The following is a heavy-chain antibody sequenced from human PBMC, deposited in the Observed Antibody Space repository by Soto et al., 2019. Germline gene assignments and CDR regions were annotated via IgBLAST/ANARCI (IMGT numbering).Heavy chain of an antibody. CDR3: ATWEERYFPD. J-gene: IGHJ1*01. CDR2: VSHDGSHK. Sequence: QVPLVASGGGVVQPGRSLRLSCAASGFTFNSFTMHWVRQAPGQGLGWVAVVSHDGSHKYTADSVKGRFTISSDDPKNTLELQMNSLRVEDTAIYYCATWEERYFPDWGQGTLVTVSS. D-gene: IGHD1-26*01. V-gene: IGHV3-30*04. CDR1: GFTFNSFT.